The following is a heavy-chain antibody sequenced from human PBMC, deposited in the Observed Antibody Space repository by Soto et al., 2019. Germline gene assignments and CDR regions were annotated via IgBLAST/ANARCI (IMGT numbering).Heavy chain of an antibody. D-gene: IGHD1-1*01. CDR2: ISWNSGSI. Sequence: DVQLVESGGGLVQPGRSLRLSCAASGFTFDDYAMHWVRQAPGKGLEWVSGISWNSGSIGYADSVKGRFTISRDNAKNSLYLQMNSLRAEDTALYYCAKGRERGYYYMDVWGKGTTVTVSS. V-gene: IGHV3-9*01. J-gene: IGHJ6*03. CDR3: AKGRERGYYYMDV. CDR1: GFTFDDYA.